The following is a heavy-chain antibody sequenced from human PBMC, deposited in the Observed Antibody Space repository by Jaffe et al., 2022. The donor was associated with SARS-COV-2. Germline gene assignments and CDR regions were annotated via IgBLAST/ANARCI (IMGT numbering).Heavy chain of an antibody. Sequence: EAQLLESGGGLVQPGGSLRLSCVGSGFTFSDYGMNWVRQAPGKGLEWVSSISSDAAGTQYADSVQGRFSISRDNSKSTLYLQMNSLRAEDTAVFYCAPSPNTGGWFFQHWGQGTLVTVSS. CDR3: APSPNTGGWFFQH. CDR2: ISSDAAGT. J-gene: IGHJ1*01. D-gene: IGHD6-19*01. CDR1: GFTFSDYG. V-gene: IGHV3-23*01.